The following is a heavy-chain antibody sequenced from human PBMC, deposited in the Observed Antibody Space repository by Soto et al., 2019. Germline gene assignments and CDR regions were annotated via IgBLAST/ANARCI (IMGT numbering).Heavy chain of an antibody. CDR3: ARVRFLEGFDP. Sequence: PSETLSLTCTVSGGSIISYYWSWIRQPPGKGLEWIGYIYYSGSTNYNPSLKSRVTISVDTSKNQFSLKLSSVTAADTAVYYCARVRFLEGFDPWGQGTLVTVSS. CDR2: IYYSGST. CDR1: GGSIISYY. J-gene: IGHJ5*02. D-gene: IGHD3-3*01. V-gene: IGHV4-59*08.